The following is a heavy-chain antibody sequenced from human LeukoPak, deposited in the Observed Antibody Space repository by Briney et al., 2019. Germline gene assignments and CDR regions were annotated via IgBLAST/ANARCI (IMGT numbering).Heavy chain of an antibody. Sequence: GGSLRLSCAASGFTFSSYAMSWVRQAPGKGLEWVSGISGSGGSTYYADSVKGRFTISRDNSKNTVYLQMNSLRAEDTAVYYCARNSGWYGLSWGQGTLVTVSS. J-gene: IGHJ1*01. V-gene: IGHV3-23*01. D-gene: IGHD6-19*01. CDR2: ISGSGGST. CDR3: ARNSGWYGLS. CDR1: GFTFSSYA.